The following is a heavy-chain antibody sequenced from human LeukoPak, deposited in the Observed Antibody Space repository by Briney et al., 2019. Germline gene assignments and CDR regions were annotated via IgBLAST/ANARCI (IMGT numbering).Heavy chain of an antibody. CDR3: ARGTHVAGTCCYAWFDP. D-gene: IGHD2-2*01. CDR2: INHSGST. Sequence: SETLSLTCAVYGGSFSGYYWSWIRQPPGKGLEWIGEINHSGSTNYNPSLKSRVTISVDTSKNQFSLKLSSVTAADTAVYYRARGTHVAGTCCYAWFDPWGQGTLVTVSS. J-gene: IGHJ5*02. CDR1: GGSFSGYY. V-gene: IGHV4-34*01.